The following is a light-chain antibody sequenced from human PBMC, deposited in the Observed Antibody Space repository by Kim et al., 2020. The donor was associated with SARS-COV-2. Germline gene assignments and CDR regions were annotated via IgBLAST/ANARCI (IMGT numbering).Light chain of an antibody. Sequence: SASVGDRVTISCRASQSISYWLAWYQQKAGKAPELLIYEASNLESGVPSRFSGSGSGTEFTLTISSLQPDDFATYYCLQYNNYWTFGQGTKVDIK. J-gene: IGKJ1*01. CDR2: EAS. CDR3: LQYNNYWT. V-gene: IGKV1-5*03. CDR1: QSISYW.